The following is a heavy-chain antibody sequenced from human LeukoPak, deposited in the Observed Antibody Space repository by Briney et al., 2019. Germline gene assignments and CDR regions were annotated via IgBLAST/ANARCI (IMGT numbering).Heavy chain of an antibody. D-gene: IGHD6-19*01. CDR2: LSTETDNT. Sequence: GGSPRLSCAASGFTFSRGMSWVRQAPGKGLEWVSSLSTETDNTYYAVSVKGRFTISRDISKNTLYLQMNSLRGEDTAVYYCARSPGGWFHDHWGQGTLVAVSS. CDR1: GFTFSRG. J-gene: IGHJ4*02. CDR3: ARSPGGWFHDH. V-gene: IGHV3-23*01.